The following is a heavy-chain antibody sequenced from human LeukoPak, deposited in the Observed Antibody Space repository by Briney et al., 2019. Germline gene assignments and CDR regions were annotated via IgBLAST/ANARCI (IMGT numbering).Heavy chain of an antibody. CDR2: IYTSGTT. CDR1: GGSLSGYY. J-gene: IGHJ4*02. CDR3: AREQFKGVAGSYFGLRANYLDY. Sequence: SETLSLTCTVSGGSLSGYYWSWIRQPARKGLEWIGRIYTSGTTNDNPSLKSRVTMSIDTSKNQFSLKLTPVTAADTAVYYCAREQFKGVAGSYFGLRANYLDYWGQGTLVTVSS. V-gene: IGHV4-4*07. D-gene: IGHD1-26*01.